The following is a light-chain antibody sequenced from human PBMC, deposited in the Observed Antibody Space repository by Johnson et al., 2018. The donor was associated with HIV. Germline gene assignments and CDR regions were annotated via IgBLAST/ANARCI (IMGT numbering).Light chain of an antibody. CDR1: RSNIGDNF. CDR3: GTWDSSLSGYV. Sequence: QAVLTQPPSVSAAPGQKVTISCSGNRSNIGDNFVSWYQHLPGTAPKLLVYDNSNRPSGIPDRFSATKSGTSSTLGITGLQTGDEADYYCGTWDSSLSGYVFGTGTKVTVL. CDR2: DNS. V-gene: IGLV1-51*01. J-gene: IGLJ1*01.